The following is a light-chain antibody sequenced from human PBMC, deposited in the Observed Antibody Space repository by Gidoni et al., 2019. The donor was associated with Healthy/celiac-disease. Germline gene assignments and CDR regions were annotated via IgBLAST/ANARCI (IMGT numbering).Light chain of an antibody. CDR1: ISDVGGYNS. CDR2: DVS. CDR3: SSYTSSSIV. Sequence: QSALTQPASVSGSPGQSITLSCTGTISDVGGYNSGSWYQQHPGKAPKLMIYDVSHRPSGVSNRFSGSKSGNTVSLTSSELQAEDEADYYCSSYTSSSIVFGGGTKLTVL. J-gene: IGLJ3*02. V-gene: IGLV2-14*01.